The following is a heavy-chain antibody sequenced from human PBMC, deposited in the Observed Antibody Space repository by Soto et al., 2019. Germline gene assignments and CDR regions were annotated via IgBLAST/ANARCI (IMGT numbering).Heavy chain of an antibody. Sequence: QLQLQESGPGLVKPSETLSLTCSVSGDSINSDNYYWGWIRQPPGKVLEWIGSIYYRGNTYYNPSLKTRVTISPAKSKIPFSLKLNSVTAADSAVYFCARLESLATISYYFDYWGQGTLVTVSS. CDR3: ARLESLATISYYFDY. J-gene: IGHJ4*02. CDR1: GDSINSDNYY. V-gene: IGHV4-39*01. D-gene: IGHD3-10*01. CDR2: IYYRGNT.